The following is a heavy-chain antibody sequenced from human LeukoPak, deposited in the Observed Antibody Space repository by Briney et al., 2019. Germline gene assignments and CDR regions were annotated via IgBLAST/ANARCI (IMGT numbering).Heavy chain of an antibody. V-gene: IGHV4-34*01. Sequence: SETLSLTCAVYGGSFSGYYWSWIRQPPGKGLEWIGEINHSGSTNYNPSLKSRVTISVDTSKNQFSLKLSSVTAADTAVYYCARDTHPGDSSGYYYFDYWGQGTLVTVSS. CDR2: INHSGST. CDR1: GGSFSGYY. J-gene: IGHJ4*02. D-gene: IGHD3-22*01. CDR3: ARDTHPGDSSGYYYFDY.